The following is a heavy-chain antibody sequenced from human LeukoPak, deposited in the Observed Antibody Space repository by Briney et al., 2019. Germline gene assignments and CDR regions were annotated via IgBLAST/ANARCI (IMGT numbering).Heavy chain of an antibody. Sequence: GGSLRLSCAGSGFTFGSYGMNWVRQAPGKGLEWISFISYSSSITYYADSVKGRFTISRDNAKNSLYLQMNSLRAEDTAVYYCARGVTTVENWGQGTLVTVSS. CDR1: GFTFGSYG. CDR3: ARGVTTVEN. CDR2: ISYSSSIT. D-gene: IGHD4-23*01. J-gene: IGHJ4*02. V-gene: IGHV3-48*04.